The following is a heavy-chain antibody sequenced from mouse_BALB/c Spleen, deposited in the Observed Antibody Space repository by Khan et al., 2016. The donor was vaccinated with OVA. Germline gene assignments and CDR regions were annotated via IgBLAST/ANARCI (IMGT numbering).Heavy chain of an antibody. V-gene: IGHV5-6*01. D-gene: IGHD4-1*01. CDR2: ISSDGDYT. J-gene: IGHJ3*01. CDR3: ATHLTGSFAY. Sequence: EVELVESGGDLVKSGGSLKLSCAASGFTFSPYSMSWVRQTPDKRLEWVATISSDGDYTYYPDSVKGRFNISRDNAKNTLYLQMSSLKSEDTAIYYWATHLTGSFAYWGQGTLVTVAA. CDR1: GFTFSPYS.